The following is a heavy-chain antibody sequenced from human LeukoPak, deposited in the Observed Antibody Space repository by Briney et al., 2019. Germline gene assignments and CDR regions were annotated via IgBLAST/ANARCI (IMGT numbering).Heavy chain of an antibody. CDR2: VYYTGTT. Sequence: SETLSLTCTVSGASISAHYWSWIRQPPGKGLEYIGDVYYTGTTNYNLSLKSRVTMSVDTSKNQFSLRLTSVTAADTAVYYCARDHYRKYGSGSYLWFDPWGQGTLVTVSS. D-gene: IGHD3-10*01. CDR3: ARDHYRKYGSGSYLWFDP. CDR1: GASISAHY. V-gene: IGHV4-59*11. J-gene: IGHJ5*02.